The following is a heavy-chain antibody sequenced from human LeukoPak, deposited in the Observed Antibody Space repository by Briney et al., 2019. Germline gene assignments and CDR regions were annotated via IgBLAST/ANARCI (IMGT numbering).Heavy chain of an antibody. J-gene: IGHJ4*02. CDR1: GFTFSSYW. D-gene: IGHD2-21*02. CDR3: ARERASCGGDCLDY. V-gene: IGHV3-74*01. CDR2: INSDGSST. Sequence: PGGSLRLSCAASGFTFSSYWMHWVRQAPGKGLVWVSRINSDGSSTSYADSVKGRFTISRDNAKNTLYLQMNSLRAEDTALYYCARERASCGGDCLDYWGQGTLVTVSS.